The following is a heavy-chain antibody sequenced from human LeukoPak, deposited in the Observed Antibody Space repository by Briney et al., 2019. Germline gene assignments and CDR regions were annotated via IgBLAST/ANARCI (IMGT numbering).Heavy chain of an antibody. CDR3: ASGIITMVRGFKYDY. V-gene: IGHV3-66*01. CDR1: GFTFSSNY. D-gene: IGHD3-10*01. Sequence: PGGSLRLSCAASGFTFSSNYMSWVRQAPGKGLEWVSVIYSGGSTYYADSVKGRFTISRDNSKNTLYLQMNSLRAEDTAAYYCASGIITMVRGFKYDYWGQGTLVTVSS. J-gene: IGHJ4*02. CDR2: IYSGGST.